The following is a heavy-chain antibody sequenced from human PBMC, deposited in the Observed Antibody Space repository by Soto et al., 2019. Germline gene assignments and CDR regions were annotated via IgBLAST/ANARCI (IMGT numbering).Heavy chain of an antibody. Sequence: EVQLVESGGGLVQPGGSLRLSCAASGFTFSSYWMHWVRQAPGKGLVWVSRISGDGSSKTYADSVKGRFIISRDNAKNTVYLQMNSLRAEDTAVYYCTRPRYDGSGTPFDHWGQGTLVTVSS. CDR3: TRPRYDGSGTPFDH. CDR2: ISGDGSSK. V-gene: IGHV3-74*01. D-gene: IGHD3-22*01. J-gene: IGHJ4*02. CDR1: GFTFSSYW.